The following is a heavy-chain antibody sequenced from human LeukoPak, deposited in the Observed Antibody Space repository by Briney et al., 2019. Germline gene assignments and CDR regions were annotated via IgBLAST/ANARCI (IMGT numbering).Heavy chain of an antibody. J-gene: IGHJ3*01. V-gene: IGHV3-74*01. CDR1: GFTFSNYR. D-gene: IGHD6-25*01. CDR3: ARDDSGPQAFDL. CDR2: VNPDGSNT. Sequence: GGSLRLSCTASGFTFSNYRMKWVRQAPGEGLEWVSYVNPDGSNTNYADSVKGRFTISRDNAKNTLYLQMNSLRAEDTAMYYCARDDSGPQAFDLWGQGTMVTVSS.